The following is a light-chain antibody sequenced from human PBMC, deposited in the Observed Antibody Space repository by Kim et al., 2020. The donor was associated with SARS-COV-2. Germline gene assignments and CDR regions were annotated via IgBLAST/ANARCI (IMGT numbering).Light chain of an antibody. CDR1: ESLLHSNGNTY. CDR2: LGS. CDR3: MQALQTTFT. V-gene: IGKV2-28*01. Sequence: DIVMTRSPLSLPVTPGEPASISCRSSESLLHSNGNTYLDWYLQKPGQSPQLLIYLGSTRASGVPDRFSGSGSGTDFTLKISRVEADDVGVYYCMQALQTTFTFGPGTKVDIK. J-gene: IGKJ3*01.